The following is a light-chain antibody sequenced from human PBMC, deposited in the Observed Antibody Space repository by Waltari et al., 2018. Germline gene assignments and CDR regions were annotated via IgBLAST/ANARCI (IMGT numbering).Light chain of an antibody. CDR3: SSYAGDITLL. V-gene: IGLV2-14*01. Sequence: QSALTQPATVSGSPGPSITIPCTGTSRAFGGYNYVPWYQQHPGKPPKLIISEVSNRPSGVSNRFSGSKSGNTASLTISGLQTEDEADYYCSSYAGDITLLFGTGTKVSVL. CDR1: SRAFGGYNY. CDR2: EVS. J-gene: IGLJ1*01.